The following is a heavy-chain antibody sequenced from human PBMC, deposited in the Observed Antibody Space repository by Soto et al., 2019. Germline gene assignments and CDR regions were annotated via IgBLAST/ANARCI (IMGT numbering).Heavy chain of an antibody. V-gene: IGHV3-23*01. Sequence: GGSLRLSCTASGFTFTYYAFSWVRQAPGKGLEWVSAISANGQGIYYADSVRGRFTISRDNSKNTVFLHMDSLRAEDTAVYYCAKARDYPRDQFHYWGQGTLVTVSS. CDR3: AKARDYPRDQFHY. CDR1: GFTFTYYA. D-gene: IGHD2-2*01. J-gene: IGHJ4*02. CDR2: ISANGQGI.